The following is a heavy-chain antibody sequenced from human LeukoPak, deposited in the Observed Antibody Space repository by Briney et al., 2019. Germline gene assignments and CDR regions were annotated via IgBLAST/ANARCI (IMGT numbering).Heavy chain of an antibody. D-gene: IGHD3-22*01. V-gene: IGHV4-34*01. CDR3: ARGSGLSITMIVVVPYYFDY. CDR2: INHSGST. Sequence: SETLSLTCAVYGGSFSGYYRSWIRQPPGKGLEWIGEINHSGSTNYNPSLKSRVTISVDTSKNQFSLKLSSVTAADTAVYYCARGSGLSITMIVVVPYYFDYWGQGTLVTVSS. CDR1: GGSFSGYY. J-gene: IGHJ4*02.